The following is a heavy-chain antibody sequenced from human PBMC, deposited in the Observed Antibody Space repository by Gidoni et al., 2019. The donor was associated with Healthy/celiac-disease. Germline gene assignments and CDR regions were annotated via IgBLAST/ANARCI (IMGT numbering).Heavy chain of an antibody. CDR2: ISYDGSNK. CDR1: GFTFSSYA. D-gene: IGHD3-10*01. CDR3: ARDSSPALGFGELTP. Sequence: QVQLVESGGGVVQPGRSLRLSCAASGFTFSSYAMHWVRQAPGKGLEWVAVISYDGSNKYYADSVKGRFTISRDNSKNTLYLQMNSLRAEDTAVYYCARDSSPALGFGELTPWGQGTLVTVSS. J-gene: IGHJ5*02. V-gene: IGHV3-30-3*01.